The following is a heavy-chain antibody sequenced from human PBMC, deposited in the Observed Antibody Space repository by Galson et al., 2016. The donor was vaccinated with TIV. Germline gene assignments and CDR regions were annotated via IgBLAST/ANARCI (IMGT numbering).Heavy chain of an antibody. CDR3: ARAPYGENWYFGL. J-gene: IGHJ2*01. CDR2: IYYSGNT. Sequence: LSLTCSVSGVSINSHYWTWIRQPPRKGLEWIASIYYSGNTNTNYNPSLNSRVTISVDTSRNQVSLKLRSVTAADTAVYYCARAPYGENWYFGLWGRGTLVTVSS. V-gene: IGHV4-59*08. D-gene: IGHD4-17*01. CDR1: GVSINSHY.